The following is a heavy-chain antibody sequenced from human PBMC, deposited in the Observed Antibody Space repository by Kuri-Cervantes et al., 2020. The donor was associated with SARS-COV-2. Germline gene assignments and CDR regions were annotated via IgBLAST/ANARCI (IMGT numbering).Heavy chain of an antibody. J-gene: IGHJ5*02. D-gene: IGHD6-19*01. CDR1: GGSFSGYY. V-gene: IGHV4-34*01. CDR2: INHSGST. Sequence: SETLSLTCAVYGGSFSGYYWSWIRQPPGKGLEWIGEINHSGSTNYNPSLKSRVTMSVDTSKNQFSLKLSSVTAADTAVYYCVRGLGGYSSPTNWFDPWGQGTLVTVSS. CDR3: VRGLGGYSSPTNWFDP.